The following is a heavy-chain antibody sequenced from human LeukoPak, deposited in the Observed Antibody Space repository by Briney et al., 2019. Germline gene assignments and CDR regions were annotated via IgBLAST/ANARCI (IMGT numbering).Heavy chain of an antibody. V-gene: IGHV4-4*02. Sequence: SGTLSLTCAVSGGSISSSNWWNWVRQTPGQGLEWIGEIYHRGNTHYNPSLKSRVTMSVDTSTNQFPLRVNSVTAADTAVYYCARDSGTTGEVKFDPWGQGILVTVSS. J-gene: IGHJ5*02. CDR3: ARDSGTTGEVKFDP. D-gene: IGHD3-10*01. CDR2: IYHRGNT. CDR1: GGSISSSNW.